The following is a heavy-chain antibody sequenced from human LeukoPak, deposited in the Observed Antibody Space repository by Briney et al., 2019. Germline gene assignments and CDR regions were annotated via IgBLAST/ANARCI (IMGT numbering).Heavy chain of an antibody. Sequence: GGSLRLSCAASGFTFSRYWMHWVRQAPGKGLMWVSRISPDGSTTLYADSVKGRFTISRDNAKNTLYLQMNSLGAEDTAVYYCARRQVVGGNYYGIDVWGQGTTVTVS. CDR1: GFTFSRYW. CDR3: ARRQVVGGNYYGIDV. J-gene: IGHJ6*02. D-gene: IGHD2-15*01. V-gene: IGHV3-74*03. CDR2: ISPDGSTT.